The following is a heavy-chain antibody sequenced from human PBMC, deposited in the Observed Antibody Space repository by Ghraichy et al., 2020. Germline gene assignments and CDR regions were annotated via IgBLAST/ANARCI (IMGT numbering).Heavy chain of an antibody. V-gene: IGHV3-7*02. CDR1: GLRFSNYW. CDR3: ARGLYYGVDV. Sequence: GGSLRLSCVVSGLRFSNYWMNWVRQAPGKGLEWVANINEDGSEKKYVDSVKGRFIISRDNAKNSLYLQVNSLRDEDTAVYYCARGLYYGVDVWGTESTVTFSS. J-gene: IGHJ6*04. D-gene: IGHD3-16*01. CDR2: INEDGSEK.